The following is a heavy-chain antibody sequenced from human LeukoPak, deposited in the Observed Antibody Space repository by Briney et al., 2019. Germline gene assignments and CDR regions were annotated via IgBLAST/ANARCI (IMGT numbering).Heavy chain of an antibody. CDR3: ARDVGGSLDY. Sequence: GGSLRLSCAASGFTFSTYWMAWVRQAPGQGLEWVANIKGDESAKHQAASVKGRFTISRDNAQNSVYLQMTSLRGEDTAVYYCARDVGGSLDYWGQGTLVTVSS. CDR2: IKGDESAK. V-gene: IGHV3-7*01. CDR1: GFTFSTYW. J-gene: IGHJ4*02. D-gene: IGHD1-26*01.